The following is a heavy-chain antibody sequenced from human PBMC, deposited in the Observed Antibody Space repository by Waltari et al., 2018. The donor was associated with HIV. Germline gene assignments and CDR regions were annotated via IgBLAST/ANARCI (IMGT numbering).Heavy chain of an antibody. D-gene: IGHD4-17*01. J-gene: IGHJ4*02. Sequence: QVQLVESGGGVVQPGRSLRLSCAASGITFNNYGMHWVRQAPGKWLEWVAGIWYDGSNKYYADSVKGRFTISRDNSKNTVYLQMNSLRAEDTAVYYCARAAYGDYNSFDYWGQGTLATVSS. CDR3: ARAAYGDYNSFDY. CDR1: GITFNNYG. CDR2: IWYDGSNK. V-gene: IGHV3-33*01.